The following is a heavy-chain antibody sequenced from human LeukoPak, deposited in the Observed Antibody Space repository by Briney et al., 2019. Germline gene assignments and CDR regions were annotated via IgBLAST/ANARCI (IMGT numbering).Heavy chain of an antibody. CDR1: GDTFSNYV. J-gene: IGHJ3*02. V-gene: IGHV1-69*13. CDR3: ARDDPDIVVIPGAADI. CDR2: IIPIFGTT. D-gene: IGHD2-15*01. Sequence: SVKVSCKASGDTFSNYVISWFRQAPGQGLEWMGGIIPIFGTTHFAQKFQGRVTFTVDDSTTTAYMELSSLRSEDTAVYYCARDDPDIVVIPGAADIWGQGTLVTVSS.